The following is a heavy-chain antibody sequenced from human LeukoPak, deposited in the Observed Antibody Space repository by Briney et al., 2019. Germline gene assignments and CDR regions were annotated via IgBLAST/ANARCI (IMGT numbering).Heavy chain of an antibody. CDR1: GYTFDNYW. CDR2: VYPDDSDT. V-gene: IGHV5-51*01. D-gene: IGHD1-1*01. Sequence: GESLKIYCQGSGYTFDNYWVDWVRQMPGKGLEWMGVVYPDDSDTRYSPSFEGRVTISADKSIATAYLQWRSLEASDTAIYFCARRRQLGLAYFGSWGQGTLVTVSS. J-gene: IGHJ4*02. CDR3: ARRRQLGLAYFGS.